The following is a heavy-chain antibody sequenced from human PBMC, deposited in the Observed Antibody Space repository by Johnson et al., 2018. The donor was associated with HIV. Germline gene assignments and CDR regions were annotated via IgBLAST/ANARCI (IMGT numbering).Heavy chain of an antibody. CDR3: ARDQDSSGYYYDAFDI. D-gene: IGHD3-22*01. CDR2: IKQDGSEK. Sequence: VESGGGVVQPGGSLRLSCAASGFTFSSYWMSWVRQAPGKGLEWVANIKQDGSEKYYVDSVKGRFTISRDNAKNSLYLQMNSLRAEDTAVYYCARDQDSSGYYYDAFDIWGQGTMVTVSS. V-gene: IGHV3-7*01. J-gene: IGHJ3*02. CDR1: GFTFSSYW.